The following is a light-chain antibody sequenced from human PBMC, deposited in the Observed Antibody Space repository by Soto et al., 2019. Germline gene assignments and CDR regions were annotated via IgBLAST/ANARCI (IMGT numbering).Light chain of an antibody. CDR2: GAS. CDR3: QQFNYWPQHI. CDR1: QSASSN. V-gene: IGKV3-15*01. Sequence: EIGLTQSPATLSVYPGERATLSCRASQSASSNLAWYQQTPGQAPRLHIYGASTRAAGIPARFSGRGSGTVFTRTISSLQSEDFAFYCCQQFNYWPQHIFGGGTKVDI. J-gene: IGKJ4*01.